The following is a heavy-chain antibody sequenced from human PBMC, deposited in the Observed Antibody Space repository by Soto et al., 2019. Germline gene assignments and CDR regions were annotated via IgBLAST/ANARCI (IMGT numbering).Heavy chain of an antibody. CDR1: GFTFSSYA. D-gene: IGHD3-16*01. CDR3: VKDGPLRTPLLTFPGPEH. CDR2: ISSNGGST. V-gene: IGHV3-64D*06. Sequence: GGSLRLSCSASGFTFSSYAMHWVRQAPGKGLEYVSAISSNGGSTYYADSVKGRFTISRDNSKNTLYLQMSSLRAEDTAVYYCVKDGPLRTPLLTFPGPEHWGQGTLVTVSS. J-gene: IGHJ1*01.